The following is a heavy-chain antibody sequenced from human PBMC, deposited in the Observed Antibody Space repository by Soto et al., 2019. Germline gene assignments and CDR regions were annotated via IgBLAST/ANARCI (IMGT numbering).Heavy chain of an antibody. J-gene: IGHJ4*02. V-gene: IGHV1-18*01. CDR1: GYTFTSYG. CDR3: ARDRLGATGDY. Sequence: ASVKVSCKASGYTFTSYGVSWVRQAPGQGLEWMGWIGAYNGKTNNAQKLQGRVTMTTDTSTSTAYMELRSLRSDDTAVYYCARDRLGATGDYWGQGTLVTVS. CDR2: IGAYNGKT. D-gene: IGHD1-26*01.